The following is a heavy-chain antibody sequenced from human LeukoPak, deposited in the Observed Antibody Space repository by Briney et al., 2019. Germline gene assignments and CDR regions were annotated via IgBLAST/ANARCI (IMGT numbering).Heavy chain of an antibody. CDR1: GGSISSYY. V-gene: IGHV4-4*07. CDR2: IYTSGST. D-gene: IGHD6-13*01. CDR3: ARVLTYSSIYYMDV. Sequence: SETLSLTCTVSGGSISSYYWSWIRQPAGKGLEWIGRIYTSGSTNYNPSLKSRVTMSVNTSKNQFSLKLSSVTAADTAVYYCARVLTYSSIYYMDVWGKGTTVTVSS. J-gene: IGHJ6*03.